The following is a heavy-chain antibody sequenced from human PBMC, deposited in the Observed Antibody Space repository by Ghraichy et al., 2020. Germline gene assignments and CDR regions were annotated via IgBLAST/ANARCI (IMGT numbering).Heavy chain of an antibody. V-gene: IGHV3-23*01. D-gene: IGHD4-23*01. CDR2: ISGSGGST. J-gene: IGHJ4*02. CDR1: GFTFSSYA. CDR3: AKSWAFYTVVTPFDY. Sequence: GGSLRLSCAASGFTFSSYAMSWVRQAPGKGLEWVSAISGSGGSTYYADSVKGRFTISRDNSKNTLYLQMNSLRAEDTAVYYCAKSWAFYTVVTPFDYWGQGTLVTVSS.